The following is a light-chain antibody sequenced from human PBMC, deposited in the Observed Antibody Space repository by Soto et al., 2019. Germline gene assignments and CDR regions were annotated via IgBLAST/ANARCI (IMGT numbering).Light chain of an antibody. CDR3: LQDYTYPWT. CDR2: GAS. V-gene: IGKV1-6*01. CDR1: QAIRND. J-gene: IGKJ1*01. Sequence: AIQMTQSPSSLSASVGDRVTITCRASQAIRNDLGWYQQKPGKAPNLLIFGASNLQAGVPVRFSVSGSGTNFTLTISNLQPEDFASYYCLQDYTYPWTFGQGTKVDI.